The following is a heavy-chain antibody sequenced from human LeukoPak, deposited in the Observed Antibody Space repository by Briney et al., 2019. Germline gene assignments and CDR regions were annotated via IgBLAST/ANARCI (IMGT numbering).Heavy chain of an antibody. V-gene: IGHV3-11*01. Sequence: GGSLRLSCAASGFTFSDYYMSWIRQAPGKGLEWVSYISSSGSTIYYADSVKGRFTISRDNAKNSLYLQMNSLRAEDTAAYYCARSTYDFWSGYYYYYYMDVWGKGTTVTVSS. CDR1: GFTFSDYY. CDR2: ISSSGSTI. D-gene: IGHD3-3*01. CDR3: ARSTYDFWSGYYYYYYMDV. J-gene: IGHJ6*03.